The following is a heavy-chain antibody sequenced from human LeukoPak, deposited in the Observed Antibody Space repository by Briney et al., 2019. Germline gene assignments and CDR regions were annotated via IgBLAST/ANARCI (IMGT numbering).Heavy chain of an antibody. CDR2: ISRNGADT. Sequence: PGGSLRLSCAASGFTFSSYEMNWVRQAPGKGLEWVSTISRNGADTYYADSVRGRFTISRDNSKNMLYLQMNSLRAEDTAVYYCAKQSTARSLGEGGQGTLVTVSS. V-gene: IGHV3-23*01. D-gene: IGHD6-6*01. J-gene: IGHJ4*02. CDR3: AKQSTARSLGE. CDR1: GFTFSSYE.